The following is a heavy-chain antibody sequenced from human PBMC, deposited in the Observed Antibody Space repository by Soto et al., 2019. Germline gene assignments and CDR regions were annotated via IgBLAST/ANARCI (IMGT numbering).Heavy chain of an antibody. CDR3: ARSKDSDDIDFKIGF. D-gene: IGHD3-3*01. CDR1: GFTFSSYG. Sequence: ESGGGVVQPGRSLRLSCAASGFTFSSYGMHWVRQAPGKGLEWVAVISFDGSDKYYGDSVKGRFTVSRDNSKNTLYVQMNSLRAEDTAVYYCARSKDSDDIDFKIGFWGQGTLVTVSS. CDR2: ISFDGSDK. J-gene: IGHJ4*02. V-gene: IGHV3-30*03.